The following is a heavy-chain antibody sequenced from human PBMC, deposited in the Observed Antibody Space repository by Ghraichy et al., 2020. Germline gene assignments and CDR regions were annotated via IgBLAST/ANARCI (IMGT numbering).Heavy chain of an antibody. Sequence: ASVKVSCKASGYTFSTFGISWVRQAPGQGLEWMGWISGHGDTNYAQRLQGRVSMITDTSTSTAYMELRSLTSDDTAVYYCARDPPYYYDSSGYYWRFDYWGQGTLVTVSS. CDR3: ARDPPYYYDSSGYYWRFDY. D-gene: IGHD3-22*01. J-gene: IGHJ4*02. V-gene: IGHV1-18*01. CDR2: ISGHGDT. CDR1: GYTFSTFG.